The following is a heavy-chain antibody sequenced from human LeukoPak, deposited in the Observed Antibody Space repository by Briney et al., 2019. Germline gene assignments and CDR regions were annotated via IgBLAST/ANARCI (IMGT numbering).Heavy chain of an antibody. CDR3: ATQGWSSRGYYYGMDV. D-gene: IGHD1-26*01. V-gene: IGHV1-24*01. Sequence: ASVKVSCKVSGYTLTELSMHWVRQAPGKGLEWMGGFDPEDGETIYAQKFQGRVTMTEDTSTDTAYMELSSLRSEDTAVYYCATQGWSSRGYYYGMDVWGQGTTVTVSS. CDR2: FDPEDGET. CDR1: GYTLTELS. J-gene: IGHJ6*02.